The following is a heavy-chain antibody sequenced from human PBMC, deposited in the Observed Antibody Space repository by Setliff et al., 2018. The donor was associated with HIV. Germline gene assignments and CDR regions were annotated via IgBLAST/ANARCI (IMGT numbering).Heavy chain of an antibody. D-gene: IGHD1-26*01. J-gene: IGHJ4*02. Sequence: GESLKISCAASGFTFSTYWMSWVRQAPGKGLEWVANIKQDGSEKNYMDSVKGRFTISGDNAKNSLYLQMNSLRVEDTAVYYCATDCAVVGGTGSLDSWGQGTLVTVSS. CDR1: GFTFSTYW. CDR3: ATDCAVVGGTGSLDS. V-gene: IGHV3-7*05. CDR2: IKQDGSEK.